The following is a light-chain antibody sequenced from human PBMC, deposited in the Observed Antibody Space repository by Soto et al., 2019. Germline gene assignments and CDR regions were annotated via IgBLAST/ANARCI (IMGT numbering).Light chain of an antibody. CDR2: AAS. V-gene: IGKV1-39*01. Sequence: DIQMTQSPSSLSASVGNMFTITCRASQSIRTFLNWYQKKQGQAPNLLIYAASGLQSGVPSRFSGSGYGTDLTITISSIETEDFAVYYCQQRSRSTWTFGQGTKVDI. CDR1: QSIRTF. CDR3: QQRSRSTWT. J-gene: IGKJ1*01.